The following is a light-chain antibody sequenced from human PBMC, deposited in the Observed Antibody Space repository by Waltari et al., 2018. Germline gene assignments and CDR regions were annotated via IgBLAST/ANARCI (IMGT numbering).Light chain of an antibody. J-gene: IGKJ1*01. CDR3: LQYNHWPPWT. CDR2: DAY. CDR1: PSVGSK. Sequence: EIEMTQSPATLSVSPGERATLSCRASPSVGSKLAWSQQKPGQAPRLLIYDAYTRATGIPARFTGSGSGTEFTLTISSLQSEDFAVYHCLQYNHWPPWTFGQGTKVEIK. V-gene: IGKV3-15*01.